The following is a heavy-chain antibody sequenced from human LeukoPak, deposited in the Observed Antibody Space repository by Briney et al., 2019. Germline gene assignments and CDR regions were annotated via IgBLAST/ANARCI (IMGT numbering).Heavy chain of an antibody. V-gene: IGHV3-30*18. CDR2: ISFDGKTK. CDR1: AFTFSSSG. D-gene: IGHD6-19*01. J-gene: IGHJ4*02. CDR3: AKGGREVPGTADY. Sequence: GGTLRLSCVASAFTFSSSGMRWVREAPGKGLEWVAVISFDGKTKYYADSMKGRFTASRDNSKNTLYLQMSILTAENAAFYYWAKGGREVPGTADYWGQGTLVTVSS.